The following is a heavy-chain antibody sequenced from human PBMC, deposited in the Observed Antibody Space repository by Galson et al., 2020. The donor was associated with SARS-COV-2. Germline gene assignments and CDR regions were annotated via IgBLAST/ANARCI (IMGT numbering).Heavy chain of an antibody. J-gene: IGHJ6*02. D-gene: IGHD3-16*01. CDR2: ITTNGSSA. V-gene: IGHV3-74*01. CDR3: AREGEDTWYDYVMDA. Sequence: ESLKIPCADSGFTFRTYWMHWVRQVSGKGLEWVSRITTNGSSAIYADSVKGRLTISRDKAMNMLYLHMNSLRVDDTAVYYCAREGEDTWYDYVMDAWGQGTTVTVSS. CDR1: GFTFRTYW.